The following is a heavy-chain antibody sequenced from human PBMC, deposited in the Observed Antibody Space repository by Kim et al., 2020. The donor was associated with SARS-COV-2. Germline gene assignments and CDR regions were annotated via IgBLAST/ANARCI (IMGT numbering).Heavy chain of an antibody. CDR2: IIPIFGTA. D-gene: IGHD5-12*01. CDR1: GGTFSSYA. V-gene: IGHV1-69*13. CDR3: ARSVGSGYVYYFDY. Sequence: ASVKVSCKASGGTFSSYAISWVRQAPGQGLEWMGGIIPIFGTANYAQKFQGRVTITADESTSTAYMELSSLRSEDTAVYYCARSVGSGYVYYFDYWGQGTLVTVSS. J-gene: IGHJ4*02.